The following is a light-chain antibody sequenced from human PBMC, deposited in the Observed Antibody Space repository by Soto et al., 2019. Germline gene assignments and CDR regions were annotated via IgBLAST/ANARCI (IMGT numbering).Light chain of an antibody. CDR2: SNN. J-gene: IGLJ2*01. Sequence: QSVLTQPPSASGTPGQRVTISCSGSSSNIGSNIQNWYQQLPGTASKLLIDSNNQRPSGVPDRFSGSKSGTSASLAISGLQSEDEADYYCASWDDSLNGVVFGGGTKLTVL. CDR1: SSNIGSNI. CDR3: ASWDDSLNGVV. V-gene: IGLV1-44*01.